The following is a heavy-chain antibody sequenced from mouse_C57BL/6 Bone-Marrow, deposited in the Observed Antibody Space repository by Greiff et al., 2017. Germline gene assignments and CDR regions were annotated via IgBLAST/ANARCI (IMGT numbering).Heavy chain of an antibody. CDR3: ARTGHDYDGAMDY. Sequence: VQLQQPGAELVKPGASVKLSCKASGYTFTSYWMQWVKQRPGQGLEWIGEIDPSDSYTNYNQKFKGKATLTVDTSSSTAYMQLSSLTSEDSAVYYCARTGHDYDGAMDYWGQGTSVTVSS. D-gene: IGHD2-4*01. J-gene: IGHJ4*01. CDR2: IDPSDSYT. CDR1: GYTFTSYW. V-gene: IGHV1-50*01.